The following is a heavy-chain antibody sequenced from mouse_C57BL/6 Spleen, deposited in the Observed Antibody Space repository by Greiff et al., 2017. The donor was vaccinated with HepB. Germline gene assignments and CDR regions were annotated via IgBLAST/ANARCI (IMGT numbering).Heavy chain of an antibody. Sequence: VQLQQSGAELVRPGASVKLSCTASGFNIKDDYMHWVKQRPEQGLEWIGWIDPENGDTEYASKFQGKATITADTSSNTAYLQLSSLTSEDTAVYYCTIYYGNYVGLYFDVWGTVTTVTVSS. J-gene: IGHJ1*03. CDR1: GFNIKDDY. CDR2: IDPENGDT. V-gene: IGHV14-4*01. D-gene: IGHD2-1*01. CDR3: TIYYGNYVGLYFDV.